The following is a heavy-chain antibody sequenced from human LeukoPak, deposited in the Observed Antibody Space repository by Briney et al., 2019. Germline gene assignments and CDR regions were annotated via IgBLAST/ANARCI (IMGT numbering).Heavy chain of an antibody. D-gene: IGHD3-22*01. V-gene: IGHV1-2*02. J-gene: IGHJ6*03. CDR3: ARVSAEAWLSSYYYYMDV. Sequence: ASVKVSCKASGYTFTGYYMHWVRQAPGQGLEWMGWINPNSGGTNYAQKFQGRVTMTRDTSISTAYMELSRLRSDDTAVYYCARVSAEAWLSSYYYYMDVWGKGTTVTVSS. CDR2: INPNSGGT. CDR1: GYTFTGYY.